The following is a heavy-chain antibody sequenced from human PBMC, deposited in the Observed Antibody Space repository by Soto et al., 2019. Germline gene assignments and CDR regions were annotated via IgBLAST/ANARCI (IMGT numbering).Heavy chain of an antibody. D-gene: IGHD3-10*01. CDR3: AASRGFYGVMDA. J-gene: IGHJ6*02. Sequence: QVQLVQSGAEVKKPGSSVKVSCTASGGAFRNYAVSWVRQAPGQGLEWMGAVMPTFGAGVYAQKFQGRLTIFADESTNAAYLNVSRLPFGDTATYYCAASRGFYGVMDAWGQGTTLTVSS. V-gene: IGHV1-69*01. CDR2: VMPTFGAG. CDR1: GGAFRNYA.